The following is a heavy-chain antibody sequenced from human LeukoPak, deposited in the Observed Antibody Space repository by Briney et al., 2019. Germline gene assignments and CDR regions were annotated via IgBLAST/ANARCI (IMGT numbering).Heavy chain of an antibody. CDR1: GYTFTGYS. CDR2: INPIIGAT. V-gene: IGHV1-2*06. CDR3: ARELPFDY. D-gene: IGHD3-10*01. Sequence: ASAKVSXEPSGYTFTGYSVHWVRHGPGQGLEWMGRINPIIGATDYAQKFQVKVTMTRDTSISTVYMELNRLRSDDTAVYYCARELPFDYWGQGTLVTVSS. J-gene: IGHJ4*02.